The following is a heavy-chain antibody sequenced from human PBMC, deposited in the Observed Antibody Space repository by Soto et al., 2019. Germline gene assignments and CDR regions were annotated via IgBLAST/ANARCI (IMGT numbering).Heavy chain of an antibody. D-gene: IGHD3-22*01. V-gene: IGHV2-26*01. CDR1: EFSLSNARMG. CDR3: ARIPSYYDSSGYYLYYFDY. CDR2: IFSNDEK. J-gene: IGHJ4*02. Sequence: SGPTLVNPTATLTLTCTVSEFSLSNARMGVSWIRQPPGKALEWLAHIFSNDEKSYSTSLKSRLTISKDTSKSQVVLTMTNMDPVDTATYYCARIPSYYDSSGYYLYYFDYWGQGTLVTVSS.